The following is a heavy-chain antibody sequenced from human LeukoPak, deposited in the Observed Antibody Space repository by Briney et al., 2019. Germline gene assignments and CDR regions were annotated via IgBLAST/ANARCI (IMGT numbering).Heavy chain of an antibody. Sequence: PGGSLRLSCAASGFRFSSFAMSWVREAPGKGLEWVSAMSGSGGTTNYADSVKGRFTISRDNSKNTLYLQMNSLRAEDTAVYYCAKVYIPRGEGLWDYWGQGTLVTVSS. V-gene: IGHV3-23*01. D-gene: IGHD2-21*01. CDR3: AKVYIPRGEGLWDY. J-gene: IGHJ4*02. CDR1: GFRFSSFA. CDR2: MSGSGGTT.